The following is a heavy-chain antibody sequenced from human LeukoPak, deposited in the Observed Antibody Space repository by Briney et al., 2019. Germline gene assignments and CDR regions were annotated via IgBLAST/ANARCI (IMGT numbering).Heavy chain of an antibody. Sequence: SETLSLTCTVSGASISSSPYYWVWIRQPPGQGLEWIGTVIDGGNSYYNPSLRRRDTISIDTSKNQFSLKLHSVTAADTAVYYCARLYKAGGSSWFNWFDPWGQGTLVTVSS. CDR3: ARLYKAGGSSWFNWFDP. D-gene: IGHD6-13*01. V-gene: IGHV4-39*07. CDR1: GASISSSPYY. CDR2: VIDGGNS. J-gene: IGHJ5*02.